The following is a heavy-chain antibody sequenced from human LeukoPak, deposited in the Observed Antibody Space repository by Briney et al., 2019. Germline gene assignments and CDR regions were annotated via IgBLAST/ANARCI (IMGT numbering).Heavy chain of an antibody. CDR1: GFTVSLYA. V-gene: IGHV3-23*01. CDR2: ISGNGANT. D-gene: IGHD1-26*01. CDR3: VREASGVSSSAFDV. J-gene: IGHJ3*01. Sequence: GGSPRLSCSASGFTVSLYAMGWVRQAPGKGLEWVSGISGNGANTYYADSVKGRFTISRDNAKNTLYMPMNSLRVDDTAVYYCVREASGVSSSAFDVWGQGTMVTVSS.